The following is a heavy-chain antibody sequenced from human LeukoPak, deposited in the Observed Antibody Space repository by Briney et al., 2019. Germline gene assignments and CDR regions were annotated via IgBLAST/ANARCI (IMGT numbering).Heavy chain of an antibody. Sequence: GGSLRLSCAASGFTFSSNGMHWVRRAPAKGREWVAFIRYDGSHKYYADSVKGRFTIDRDTSKSTLYLQMNSLRAEDTAVYYCAKDLWFGELLYAFDMWGQGTMVTVSS. J-gene: IGHJ3*02. CDR1: GFTFSSNG. CDR2: IRYDGSHK. D-gene: IGHD3-10*01. V-gene: IGHV3-30*02. CDR3: AKDLWFGELLYAFDM.